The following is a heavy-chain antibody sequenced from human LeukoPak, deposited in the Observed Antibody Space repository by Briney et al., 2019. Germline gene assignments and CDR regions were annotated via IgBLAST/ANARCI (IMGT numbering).Heavy chain of an antibody. D-gene: IGHD4-17*01. J-gene: IGHJ4*02. V-gene: IGHV3-23*01. CDR2: ISGSGGST. Sequence: GGSLRLSCAASGFTFSSYAMSWVRQAPGKGLEWVPAISGSGGSTYYADSVKGRFTISRDNSKNTLYLQMNSLRAEDTAVYYCAKDPTVTTSYYWGQGTLVTVSS. CDR1: GFTFSSYA. CDR3: AKDPTVTTSYY.